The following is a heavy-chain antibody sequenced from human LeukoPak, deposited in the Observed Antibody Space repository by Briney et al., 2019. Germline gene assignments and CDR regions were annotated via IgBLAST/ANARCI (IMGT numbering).Heavy chain of an antibody. D-gene: IGHD5-24*01. J-gene: IGHJ4*02. V-gene: IGHV3-23*01. CDR1: GFTFSSYA. CDR2: ICGSGGST. Sequence: PGGSLRLSCAASGFTFSSYAMSWVRQAPGKGLEWVSAICGSGGSTYYADSVKGRFTISRDNSKNTLYLQMNSLRAEDTAVYHCAKVKDGYNYWGFDYWGQGTLVTVST. CDR3: AKVKDGYNYWGFDY.